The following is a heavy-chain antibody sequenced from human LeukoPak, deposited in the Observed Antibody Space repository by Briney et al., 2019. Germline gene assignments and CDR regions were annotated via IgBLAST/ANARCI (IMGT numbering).Heavy chain of an antibody. CDR3: AKDLRDSSGYYYNAFDI. CDR2: IRYDGSK. CDR1: GFTFSIYG. V-gene: IGHV3-30*02. D-gene: IGHD3-22*01. Sequence: GGSLRLSCAASGFTFSIYGIHWVRQAPGKGLEWVAFIRYDGSKYYADSVKGRFTISRDNSKNTLYLQMNSLRAEDTAVYYCAKDLRDSSGYYYNAFDIWGQGTMVTVSS. J-gene: IGHJ3*02.